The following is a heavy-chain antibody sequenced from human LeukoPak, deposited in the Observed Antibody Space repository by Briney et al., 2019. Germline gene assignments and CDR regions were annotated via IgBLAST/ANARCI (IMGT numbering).Heavy chain of an antibody. J-gene: IGHJ4*02. CDR2: ISNSGII. CDR3: ARSGGYSSSWSL. D-gene: IGHD6-13*01. Sequence: SETLSLTCTVSGGSISTYYWNWIRQPPGKGLEWIGYISNSGIITYNPSLKSRVTISVDTSKSQFSLKLNSVTAADTAVYFCARSGGYSSSWSLWGQGTPVTVSS. CDR1: GGSISTYY. V-gene: IGHV4-59*01.